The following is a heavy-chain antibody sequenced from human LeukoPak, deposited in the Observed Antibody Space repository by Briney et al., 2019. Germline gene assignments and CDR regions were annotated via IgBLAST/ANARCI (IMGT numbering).Heavy chain of an antibody. CDR3: ARVDY. Sequence: PGGSLRLSCAASGFTVSSNYMNWVRQAPGKGLEWVSIIYSDGTTYYADSVKGRFTISRDNSKNTLYLEMNSLRVEDTAVYYCARVDYWGQGTLVTVSS. CDR2: IYSDGTT. CDR1: GFTVSSNY. J-gene: IGHJ4*02. V-gene: IGHV3-66*01.